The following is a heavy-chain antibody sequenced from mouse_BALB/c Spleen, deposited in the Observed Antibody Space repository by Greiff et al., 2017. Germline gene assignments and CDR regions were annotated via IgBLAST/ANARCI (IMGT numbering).Heavy chain of an antibody. J-gene: IGHJ3*01. D-gene: IGHD2-3*01. CDR3: ATSLIYDGYAY. CDR1: GYSITSDYA. Sequence: EVKLLESGPGLVKPSQSLSLTCTVTGYSITSDYAWNWIRQFPGNKLEWMGYISYSGSTSYNPSLKSRISITRDTSKNQFFLQLNSVTTEDTATYYCATSLIYDGYAYWGQGTLVTVSA. CDR2: ISYSGST. V-gene: IGHV3-2*02.